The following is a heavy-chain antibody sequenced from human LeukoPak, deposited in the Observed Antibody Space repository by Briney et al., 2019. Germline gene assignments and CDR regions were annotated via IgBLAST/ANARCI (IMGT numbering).Heavy chain of an antibody. V-gene: IGHV4-39*01. CDR3: AKHSLCLTYYDFWSGYYSPCYMDV. CDR1: GGSISSSSYY. D-gene: IGHD3-3*01. Sequence: NPSETLSLTRTASGGSISSSSYYWGWIRQPPGKGLEWIGSIYYSWSTYYNPSLKSRVTISVDTSKNQFSLKLSSVTAADTAVYYCAKHSLCLTYYDFWSGYYSPCYMDVWGKGTTVTVSS. J-gene: IGHJ6*03. CDR2: IYYSWST.